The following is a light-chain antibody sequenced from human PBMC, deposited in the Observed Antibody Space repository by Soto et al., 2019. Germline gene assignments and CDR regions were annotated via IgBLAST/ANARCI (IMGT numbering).Light chain of an antibody. CDR2: SNN. V-gene: IGLV1-44*01. CDR1: SSNIGTNN. J-gene: IGLJ3*02. CDR3: AAWDDSLNGGV. Sequence: QLVLTQPPSASGTPGQRVTISCSGSSSNIGTNNVNWYQQLPGTAPKLLIYSNNQRPSGVPDRFSGSKSGSSASLAISGLQSEDEADYYCAAWDDSLNGGVFGGGTKLTVL.